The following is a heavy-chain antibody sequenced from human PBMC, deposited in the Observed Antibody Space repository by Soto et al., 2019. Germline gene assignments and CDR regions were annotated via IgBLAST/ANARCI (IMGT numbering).Heavy chain of an antibody. D-gene: IGHD3-22*01. Sequence: PSETLSLTCAVYGGSFSCYYWSWIRQPPGKGLEWIGEINHSGSTNYNPSLKSRVTISVDTSKNQFSLKLSSVTAADTAVYYCAMYYYDSSGYRPFDYWGQGTLVTRLL. V-gene: IGHV4-34*01. CDR2: INHSGST. CDR3: AMYYYDSSGYRPFDY. J-gene: IGHJ4*02. CDR1: GGSFSCYY.